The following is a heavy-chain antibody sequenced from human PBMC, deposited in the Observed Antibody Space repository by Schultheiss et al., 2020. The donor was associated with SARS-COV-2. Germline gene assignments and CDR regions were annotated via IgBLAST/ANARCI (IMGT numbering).Heavy chain of an antibody. D-gene: IGHD6-6*01. CDR3: ARDLQLGYYYYYMDV. Sequence: SETLSLTCAVYGGSFSGYYWSWIRQPPGKGLEWIGEINHSGSTNYNPSLKSRVTISVDTSKNQFSLKLSSVTAADTAVYYCARDLQLGYYYYYMDVWGKGTTVTVSS. CDR2: INHSGST. J-gene: IGHJ6*03. V-gene: IGHV4-34*01. CDR1: GGSFSGYY.